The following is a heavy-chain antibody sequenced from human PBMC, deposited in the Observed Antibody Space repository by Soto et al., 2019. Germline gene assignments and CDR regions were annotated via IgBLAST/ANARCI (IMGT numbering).Heavy chain of an antibody. Sequence: SEALSLTCTVSGGSISSYYWSWIRQPPGKGLEWIGYIYYSGSTNYNPSLKSRVTISVDTSKNQFSLKLSSVTAADTAVYYCAGGPTWYYYAAGGQGTLVTVS. CDR3: AGGPTWYYYAA. CDR2: IYYSGST. D-gene: IGHD3-10*01. V-gene: IGHV4-59*01. J-gene: IGHJ4*02. CDR1: GGSISSYY.